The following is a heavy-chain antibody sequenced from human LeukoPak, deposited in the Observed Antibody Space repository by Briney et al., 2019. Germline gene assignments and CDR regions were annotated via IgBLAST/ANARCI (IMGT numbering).Heavy chain of an antibody. Sequence: GGSLRLSCAASGFTFSSYDMHWVRQATGKGLEWVSAIGTAGDTYYPGSVKGRFTISRENAKNSLYLQMNSLRAGDTAVYYCASGDYGDYTYYYYGMDVWGQGTTVTVSS. D-gene: IGHD4-17*01. V-gene: IGHV3-13*01. CDR1: GFTFSSYD. J-gene: IGHJ6*02. CDR2: IGTAGDT. CDR3: ASGDYGDYTYYYYGMDV.